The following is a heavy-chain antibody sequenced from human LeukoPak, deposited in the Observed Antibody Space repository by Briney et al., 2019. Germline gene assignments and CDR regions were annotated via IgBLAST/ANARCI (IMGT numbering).Heavy chain of an antibody. CDR2: IRYDGSEK. CDR3: AARDFWSGPASDY. Sequence: GGSLRLSCAASGFTFSSYGTHWVRQAPGKGLEWVAFIRYDGSEKYYADSVKGRFTISRDNPKNTLYLQMNSLRVEDTAVYYCAARDFWSGPASDYWGQGTLVTVSS. D-gene: IGHD3-3*01. J-gene: IGHJ4*02. V-gene: IGHV3-30*02. CDR1: GFTFSSYG.